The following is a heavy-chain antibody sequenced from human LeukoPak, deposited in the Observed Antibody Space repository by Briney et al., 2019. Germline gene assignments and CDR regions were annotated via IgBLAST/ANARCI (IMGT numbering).Heavy chain of an antibody. D-gene: IGHD3-16*01. V-gene: IGHV4-59*01. J-gene: IGHJ4*02. CDR1: GGSLSGYY. CDR3: ASEGGIMSY. CDR2: IYYSGST. Sequence: XSETLSLTCSFSGGSLSGYYWSWIRQPPGKGLEWIGYIYYSGSTNYNPSLKSRVTISVDTSKNQFSLKLSSVTAADTAVYYCASEGGIMSYWGQGTLVTVSS.